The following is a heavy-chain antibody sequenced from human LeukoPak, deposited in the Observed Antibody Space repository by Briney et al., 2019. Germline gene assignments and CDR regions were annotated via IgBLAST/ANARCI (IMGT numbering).Heavy chain of an antibody. V-gene: IGHV3-30*04. CDR1: GFTFSSYA. J-gene: IGHJ1*01. D-gene: IGHD3-10*01. CDR2: ISYDGSNK. CDR3: ARDHAVYYYGSGCYSAL. Sequence: GGSLRLSCAASGFTFSSYAMHWVRQAPGKGLEWVAVISYDGSNKYYADSVKGRFTISRDNSKNTLYLQMNSLRAEDTAVYYCARDHAVYYYGSGCYSALWGQGTLVTVSS.